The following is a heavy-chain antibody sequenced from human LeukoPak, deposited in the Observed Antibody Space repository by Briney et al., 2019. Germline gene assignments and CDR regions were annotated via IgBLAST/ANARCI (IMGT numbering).Heavy chain of an antibody. J-gene: IGHJ4*02. D-gene: IGHD6-19*01. CDR3: ARDKSGNSGWYSYFDY. Sequence: ASVKVFCKASGYTFTGYYIHWVRQAPGQGLEWMGWINPNSSGINYAQKFQGRVTLTRDTSISTAYMELSRLRSDDTAVYYCARDKSGNSGWYSYFDYWGQGTLVTVSS. V-gene: IGHV1-2*02. CDR1: GYTFTGYY. CDR2: INPNSSGI.